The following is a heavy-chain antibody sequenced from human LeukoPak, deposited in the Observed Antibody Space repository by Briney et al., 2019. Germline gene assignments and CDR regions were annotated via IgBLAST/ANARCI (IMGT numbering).Heavy chain of an antibody. Sequence: GGPLRLSCAASGFTFSSYSMNWVRQAPGKGLEWVANIKQDGSKKSYVDSVKGRFTISRDNAKNSLYLQMNSLRAEDTAIYYCTRVGYIDEGIDYWGQGTLVTVSS. CDR2: IKQDGSKK. D-gene: IGHD5-24*01. CDR1: GFTFSSYS. J-gene: IGHJ4*02. CDR3: TRVGYIDEGIDY. V-gene: IGHV3-7*04.